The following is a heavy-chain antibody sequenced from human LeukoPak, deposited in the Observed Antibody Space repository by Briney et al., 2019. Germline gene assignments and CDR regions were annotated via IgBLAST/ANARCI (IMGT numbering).Heavy chain of an antibody. D-gene: IGHD1/OR15-1a*01. Sequence: GGSLRLSCAASGFTLSSYGMHWVRQAPGKGLEWVAVISYDGSNKYYADSVKGRFTISRDNSKNTLYLQMNSLRAEDTAVYYCAKENKDAFDIWGQGTMVTVSS. J-gene: IGHJ3*02. CDR2: ISYDGSNK. CDR1: GFTLSSYG. CDR3: AKENKDAFDI. V-gene: IGHV3-30*18.